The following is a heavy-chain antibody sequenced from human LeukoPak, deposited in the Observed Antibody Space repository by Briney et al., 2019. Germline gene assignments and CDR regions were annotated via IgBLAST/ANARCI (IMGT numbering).Heavy chain of an antibody. V-gene: IGHV3-15*01. D-gene: IGHD3-3*01. CDR2: IKSKTDGGTT. CDR1: GFTFSAYT. CDR3: TTSPHYDFRSGYTFDY. Sequence: GGSLRLSCAASGFTFSAYTMTWVRQAPGKGLEWVGRIKSKTDGGTTDYAAPVKGRFTISRDDSKNMLYLQMNSLKTEDTAVYYCTTSPHYDFRSGYTFDYWGQGTLVTVSS. J-gene: IGHJ4*02.